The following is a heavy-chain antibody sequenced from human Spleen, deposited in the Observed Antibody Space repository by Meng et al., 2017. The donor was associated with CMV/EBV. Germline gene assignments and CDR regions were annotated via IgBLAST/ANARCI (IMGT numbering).Heavy chain of an antibody. CDR1: GFTFSSYS. V-gene: IGHV3-21*01. CDR2: ISSSSSYI. CDR3: ARYSSTWYWAGDY. J-gene: IGHJ4*02. Sequence: GESLKISCAASGFTFSSYSMNWVRQAPGKGLEWVSSISSSSSYIYYADSVKGRFTISRDNAKNSLYLQMNSLRAEDTAVYYCARYSSTWYWAGDYWGQGTLVTVS. D-gene: IGHD6-13*01.